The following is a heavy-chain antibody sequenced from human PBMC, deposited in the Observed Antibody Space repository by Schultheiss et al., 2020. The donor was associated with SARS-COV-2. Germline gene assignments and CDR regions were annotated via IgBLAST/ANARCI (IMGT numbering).Heavy chain of an antibody. V-gene: IGHV3-11*05. Sequence: GESLKISCAASGFTFSDYYMSWILQAPGKGLEWVSYISSSSSYTNYADSVKGRFTISRDNAKNSLYLQMNSLRAEDTAVYYCARDLPPLDYWGQGTLVTVSS. CDR2: ISSSSSYT. CDR1: GFTFSDYY. CDR3: ARDLPPLDY. J-gene: IGHJ4*02.